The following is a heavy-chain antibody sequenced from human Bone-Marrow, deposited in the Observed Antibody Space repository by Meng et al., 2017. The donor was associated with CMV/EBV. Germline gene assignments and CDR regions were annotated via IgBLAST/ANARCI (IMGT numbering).Heavy chain of an antibody. J-gene: IGHJ6*02. Sequence: GESLKISCAASGFTFRSYGMHWLRQAQDKGLEWVAFIQYDESKKNYADSVRGRFTISRENSKNTMYLQMNSLRAEDTAVYYCAKDLLAAAGKYFYGMDVWGQGTTVTGSS. D-gene: IGHD6-13*01. CDR1: GFTFRSYG. CDR2: IQYDESKK. CDR3: AKDLLAAAGKYFYGMDV. V-gene: IGHV3-30*02.